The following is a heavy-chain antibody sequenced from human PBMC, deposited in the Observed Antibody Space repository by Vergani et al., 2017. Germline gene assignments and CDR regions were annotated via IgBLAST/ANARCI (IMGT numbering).Heavy chain of an antibody. D-gene: IGHD6-13*01. CDR3: ARGYSSSWYYYYMDV. CDR2: IRYDGSNK. J-gene: IGHJ6*03. V-gene: IGHV3-30*02. CDR1: GFTFSSYG. Sequence: QVQLVESGGGVVQPGGSLRLSCAASGFTFSSYGMHWVRQAPGKGLEWVAFIRYDGSNKYYADSVKGRFTISRDNSKNTLYLQMNSLRAEDTAVYYCARGYSSSWYYYYMDVWGKGTTVTVSS.